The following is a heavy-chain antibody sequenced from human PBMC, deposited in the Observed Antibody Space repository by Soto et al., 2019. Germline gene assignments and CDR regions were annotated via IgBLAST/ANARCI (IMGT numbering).Heavy chain of an antibody. D-gene: IGHD5-12*01. Sequence: ASVKVSCKASGYTFTSYYIHWVRQAPGQGLEWMGKMDPSGGSATYAQKFQGRVSMTSDASTSTVFMEVSSLRADDTAVYFCARFSNPYYSGDHDEYLDYWGQGTQVTVS. CDR3: ARFSNPYYSGDHDEYLDY. CDR1: GYTFTSYY. J-gene: IGHJ4*02. V-gene: IGHV1-46*01. CDR2: MDPSGGSA.